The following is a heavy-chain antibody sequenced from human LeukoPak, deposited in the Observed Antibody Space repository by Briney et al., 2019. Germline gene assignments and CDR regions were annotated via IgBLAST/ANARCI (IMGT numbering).Heavy chain of an antibody. D-gene: IGHD3-22*01. Sequence: GGSLRLSCVASGFKFSSYAMNWVRQAPGKGLEYVSAISSNGGSTYYANSVKGRFTISRDNSKNTLYLQMGSLRAEDMAVYYCARDRYYDSTDGAFDIWGQGTMVTVSS. CDR1: GFKFSSYA. J-gene: IGHJ3*02. CDR2: ISSNGGST. V-gene: IGHV3-64*01. CDR3: ARDRYYDSTDGAFDI.